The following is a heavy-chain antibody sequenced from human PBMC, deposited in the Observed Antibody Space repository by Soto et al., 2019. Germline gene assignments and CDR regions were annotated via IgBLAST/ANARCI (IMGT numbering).Heavy chain of an antibody. CDR3: AADYSFGSSWYRGFDY. CDR2: IVVGSGNT. D-gene: IGHD6-13*01. Sequence: ASVKVSCKASGFTFTSSAVQCVRQARGQRLEWIGWIVVGSGNTNCAQKFQERVTITRDMSTSTAYMELSSLRSEDTAVYYCAADYSFGSSWYRGFDYWGQGTLVTVSS. J-gene: IGHJ4*02. V-gene: IGHV1-58*01. CDR1: GFTFTSSA.